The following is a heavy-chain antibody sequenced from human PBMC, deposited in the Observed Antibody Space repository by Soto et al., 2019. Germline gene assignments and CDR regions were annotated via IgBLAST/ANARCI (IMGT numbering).Heavy chain of an antibody. CDR1: GYTFTGYY. J-gene: IGHJ3*02. V-gene: IGHV1-2*04. CDR2: INPNSGGT. D-gene: IGHD2-2*02. Sequence: ASVKVSCKASGYTFTGYYMHWVRQAPGQGLEWMGWINPNSGGTNYAQKFQGWVTMTRDTSISTAYLELSRLRSDDTAVYYCARALVVPAAIWWGAHAVDIWGQGTRVTVS. CDR3: ARALVVPAAIWWGAHAVDI.